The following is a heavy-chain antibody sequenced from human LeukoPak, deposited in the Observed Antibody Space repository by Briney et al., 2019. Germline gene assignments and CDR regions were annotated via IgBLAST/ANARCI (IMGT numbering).Heavy chain of an antibody. Sequence: SETLSLTCTVSGGSISSYYWSWIRQPPGKGPEWIGYIYYSGSTNYNPSLKSRVTISVDTSKNQFSLKLSSVTAADTAVYYCARGISSSWGQGTLVTVSS. CDR3: ARGISSS. D-gene: IGHD6-13*01. CDR1: GGSISSYY. V-gene: IGHV4-59*12. J-gene: IGHJ4*02. CDR2: IYYSGST.